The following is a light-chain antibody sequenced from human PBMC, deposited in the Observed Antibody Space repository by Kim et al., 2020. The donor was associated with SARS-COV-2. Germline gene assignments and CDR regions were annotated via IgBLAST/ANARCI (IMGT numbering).Light chain of an antibody. CDR3: QVWDDDSDHWV. Sequence: PGQTATIDCGGDNLRRQSVHWYQQMPGQAPVVVIEYDSDRPSGIPERISGSKSGNTATLTITSVEAGDEADFYCQVWDDDSDHWVFGGGTQLTVL. CDR1: NLRRQS. V-gene: IGLV3-21*04. J-gene: IGLJ3*02. CDR2: YDS.